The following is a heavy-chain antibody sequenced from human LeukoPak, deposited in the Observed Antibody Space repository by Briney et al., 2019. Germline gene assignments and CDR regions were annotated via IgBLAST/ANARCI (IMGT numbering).Heavy chain of an antibody. CDR1: GFTFSTYW. CDR3: ARAGQGYCSSTSCYPYYYFYYMDV. Sequence: PGGSLRLSCAASGFTFSTYWMTWVRQAPGKGLEWVANIKQDGSEKYYVDSVKGRFTISRDNAKNSLYLQMNSLRAEDTAVYYCARAGQGYCSSTSCYPYYYFYYMDVWGKGTTVTVSS. V-gene: IGHV3-7*01. J-gene: IGHJ6*03. D-gene: IGHD2-2*01. CDR2: IKQDGSEK.